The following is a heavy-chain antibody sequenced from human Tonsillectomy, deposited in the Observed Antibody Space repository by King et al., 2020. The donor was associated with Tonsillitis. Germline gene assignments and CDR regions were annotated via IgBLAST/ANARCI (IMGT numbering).Heavy chain of an antibody. Sequence: VQLQQWGAGLLKPSETLSLTCAVYGGSFSGYYWSWLRPPPGKGLEWIGEINHSENTNYNPSLKSRVTISVDTSKNQFSLKLTSVTAADTALYYCARRYCSSTSCYPYYYYYMDVWGEGTSVAVSS. CDR1: GGSFSGYY. V-gene: IGHV4-34*01. J-gene: IGHJ6*03. D-gene: IGHD2-2*01. CDR2: INHSENT. CDR3: ARRYCSSTSCYPYYYYYMDV.